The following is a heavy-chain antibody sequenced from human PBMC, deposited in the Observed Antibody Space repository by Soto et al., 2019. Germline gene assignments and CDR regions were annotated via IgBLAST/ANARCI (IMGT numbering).Heavy chain of an antibody. CDR3: AREHGGGMEV. J-gene: IGHJ6*02. Sequence: SETLSLTCTFSVVSISSYYWSWIRQPPGKGLEWIGNIYYSGSTNYNPPLKSRVTISVDTSKNQFSLKLSSVTAEDTAVYYCAREHGGGMEVWGHGTTVTVS. V-gene: IGHV4-59*01. CDR2: IYYSGST. D-gene: IGHD3-16*01. CDR1: VVSISSYY.